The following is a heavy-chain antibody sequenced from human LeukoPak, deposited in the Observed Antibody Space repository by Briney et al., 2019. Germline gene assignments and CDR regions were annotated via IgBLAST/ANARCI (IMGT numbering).Heavy chain of an antibody. CDR3: ARGGDILTGYYIRPDYNWFDP. V-gene: IGHV7-4-1*02. D-gene: IGHD3-9*01. CDR1: GYTFTSYA. J-gene: IGHJ5*02. CDR2: INTNTGNT. Sequence: ASVKVSCKASGYTFTSYAMNWVRQAPGQGLEWMGWINTNTGNTTYAQGFTGRFVFSLDTSVSTAYLQISSLKAEDTAVYYCARGGDILTGYYIRPDYNWFDPWGQGTLVTVSS.